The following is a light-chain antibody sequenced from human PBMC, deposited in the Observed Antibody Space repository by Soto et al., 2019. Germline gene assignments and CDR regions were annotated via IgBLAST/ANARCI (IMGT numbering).Light chain of an antibody. CDR1: QSISSY. CDR2: AAS. Sequence: DIQMTPSPSSLSASVGDRVTITCRASQSISSYLNWYQQKPGKAPKLLFYAASSLQSGVPSAFSGSGSGTDFTLTISSLQPEDIATYYCQQSSSTPRTFGQGTKLEIK. V-gene: IGKV1-39*01. CDR3: QQSSSTPRT. J-gene: IGKJ2*01.